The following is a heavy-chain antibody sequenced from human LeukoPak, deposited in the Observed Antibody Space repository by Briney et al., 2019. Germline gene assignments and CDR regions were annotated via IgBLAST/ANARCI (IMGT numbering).Heavy chain of an antibody. J-gene: IGHJ4*02. CDR2: INPNSGGT. Sequence: ASVTVSYKASGYTFTGYYMHWVRQAPGQGLEWMGWINPNSGGTNYAQKFQGRVTMTRDTSISTAYMELSRLRSDDTAVYYCARDNGLIMLDYWGQGTLVTVSS. V-gene: IGHV1-2*02. CDR1: GYTFTGYY. CDR3: ARDNGLIMLDY. D-gene: IGHD2-8*01.